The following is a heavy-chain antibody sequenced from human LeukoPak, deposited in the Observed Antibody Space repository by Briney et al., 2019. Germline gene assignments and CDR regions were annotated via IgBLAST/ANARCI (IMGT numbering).Heavy chain of an antibody. D-gene: IGHD3-16*02. Sequence: SETLSLTCTVSGGSISSYYWSWIRQPAGRGLEWIGRIYTSGSTNYNPSLKSRVTMSVDTSKNQFSLKLSSVTAADTAAYYCARRYYDYVWGSYRYLEGVRSYYFDYWGQGTLVTVSS. CDR2: IYTSGST. J-gene: IGHJ4*02. V-gene: IGHV4-4*07. CDR1: GGSISSYY. CDR3: ARRYYDYVWGSYRYLEGVRSYYFDY.